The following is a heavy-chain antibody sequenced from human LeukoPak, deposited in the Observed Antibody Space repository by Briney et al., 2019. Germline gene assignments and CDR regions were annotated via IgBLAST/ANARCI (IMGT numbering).Heavy chain of an antibody. CDR3: ARRRRGYSGYDVYYYMDV. V-gene: IGHV4-39*07. Sequence: PSETLSLTCTVSGGSISSSSYCWGWIRQPPGKGLEWIGSIYSSGSTNYNPSLKSRVTISVDTSKNQFSLKLSSVTAADTAVYYCARRRRGYSGYDVYYYMDVWGKGTTVTISS. CDR2: IYSSGST. J-gene: IGHJ6*03. CDR1: GGSISSSSYC. D-gene: IGHD5-12*01.